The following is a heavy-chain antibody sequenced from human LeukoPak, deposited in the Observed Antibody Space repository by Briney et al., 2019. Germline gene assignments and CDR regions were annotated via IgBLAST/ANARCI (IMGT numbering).Heavy chain of an antibody. CDR2: IYHSGST. Sequence: PSGTLSLTCAVSGGSISSSNWWSWVRQPPGKGLEWIGEIYHSGSTNYNPSLKSRVTISVDTSKNQFSLKLSSVTAADKAVYYCARGKVVVVPALYYYGMDVWGQGTTVTVSS. CDR1: GGSISSSNW. J-gene: IGHJ6*02. D-gene: IGHD2-2*01. V-gene: IGHV4-4*02. CDR3: ARGKVVVVPALYYYGMDV.